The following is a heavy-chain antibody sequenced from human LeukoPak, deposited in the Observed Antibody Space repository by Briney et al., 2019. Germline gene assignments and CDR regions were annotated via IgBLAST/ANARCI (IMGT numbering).Heavy chain of an antibody. Sequence: GGSLRLSCAASGFTVSSNYMSWVRQAPGKGLEWVSVIYSGGSTYYADSVKGRFTISRHNSKNTLYLQMNSLRAEDTAVYCCARANMWFGELSLDYWGQGTLVTVSS. D-gene: IGHD3-10*01. CDR2: IYSGGST. J-gene: IGHJ4*02. V-gene: IGHV3-53*04. CDR3: ARANMWFGELSLDY. CDR1: GFTVSSNY.